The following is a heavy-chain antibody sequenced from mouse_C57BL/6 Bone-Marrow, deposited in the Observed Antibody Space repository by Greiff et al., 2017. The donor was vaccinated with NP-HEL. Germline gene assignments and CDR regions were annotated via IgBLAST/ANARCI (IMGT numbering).Heavy chain of an antibody. CDR1: GYTFTSYW. D-gene: IGHD2-2*01. J-gene: IGHJ2*01. Sequence: VKLQQPGAELVKPGASVKLSCKASGYTFTSYWMQWVKQRPGQGLEWIGEIDPSDSYPNYNQKFKGKATLTVDTSSSTAYMQLSSLTSEDSAVYYCARDGGLRQNYFDYWGQGTTLTVSS. CDR2: IDPSDSYP. CDR3: ARDGGLRQNYFDY. V-gene: IGHV1-50*01.